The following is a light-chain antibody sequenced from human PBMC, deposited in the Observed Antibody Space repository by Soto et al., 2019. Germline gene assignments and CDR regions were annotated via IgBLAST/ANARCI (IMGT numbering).Light chain of an antibody. CDR2: ADT. Sequence: QSVLTQPPSVSGAPGQRITISCTGSSSNIGAGYDVHWYRQLPGTAPKLLIFADTKRPSGVPDRFSGSKSGTSASLAITGIQAEDEADYYCQSYDSSLSGLYVFGTGTKVTVL. V-gene: IGLV1-40*01. CDR3: QSYDSSLSGLYV. CDR1: SSNIGAGYD. J-gene: IGLJ1*01.